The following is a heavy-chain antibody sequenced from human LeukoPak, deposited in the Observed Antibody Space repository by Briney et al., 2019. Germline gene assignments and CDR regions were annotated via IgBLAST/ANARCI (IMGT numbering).Heavy chain of an antibody. CDR1: RGTFSSYA. CDR2: IIPIFGTA. J-gene: IGHJ4*02. V-gene: IGHV1-69*05. D-gene: IGHD4-23*01. Sequence: SVKVSCKASRGTFSSYAISWVRQAPGQGLEWLGRIIPIFGTANYAQKFQGRVTITTDESTRTAYMERSSLRSEDTAVYYCARDCGGKGTLLDYWGQGTLVTVFS. CDR3: ARDCGGKGTLLDY.